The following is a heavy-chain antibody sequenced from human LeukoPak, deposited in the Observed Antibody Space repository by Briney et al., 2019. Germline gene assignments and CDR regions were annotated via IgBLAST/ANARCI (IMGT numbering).Heavy chain of an antibody. Sequence: SETLSLTCTVSGYSISSGYYWGWIRQPPGKGLEWIGSFYHSGSTYYNPSLKSRVTISVDTSKNQFSLKLSSVTAADTAVYYCARAVSRLYNWFDPWGQGTLVTVSS. J-gene: IGHJ5*02. CDR2: FYHSGST. CDR3: ARAVSRLYNWFDP. CDR1: GYSISSGYY. V-gene: IGHV4-38-2*02. D-gene: IGHD2/OR15-2a*01.